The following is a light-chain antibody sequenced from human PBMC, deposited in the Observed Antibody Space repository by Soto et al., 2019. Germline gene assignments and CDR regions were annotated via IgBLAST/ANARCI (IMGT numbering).Light chain of an antibody. V-gene: IGLV2-8*01. Sequence: QSSLTQTPYASGSPGQSFTISCTGTSSDVGAYNYVSWYQQHPGKAPKLMIHEVSKRPSGVPDRFSASKYGNTASLTVSGLQAEDEADYHCSSHGGSNNFYVFGTGTKVTVL. CDR1: SSDVGAYNY. CDR2: EVS. J-gene: IGLJ1*01. CDR3: SSHGGSNNFYV.